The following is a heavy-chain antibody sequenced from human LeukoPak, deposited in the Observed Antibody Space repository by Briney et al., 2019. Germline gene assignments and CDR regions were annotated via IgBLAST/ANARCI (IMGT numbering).Heavy chain of an antibody. CDR1: GFTFSTYS. D-gene: IGHD3-10*01. CDR2: ISSTSSYI. J-gene: IGHJ4*02. V-gene: IGHV3-21*01. Sequence: GGSLRLSCAASGFTFSTYSMNWVRQAPGKGLEWVSSISSTSSYIYYADSMKGRFTISRDNAKNTLYLQMNSLRAEDTAVYYCAKGTKYYYGSGSYYLSRDHFISRWGQGTQVTVSS. CDR3: AKGTKYYYGSGSYYLSRDHFISR.